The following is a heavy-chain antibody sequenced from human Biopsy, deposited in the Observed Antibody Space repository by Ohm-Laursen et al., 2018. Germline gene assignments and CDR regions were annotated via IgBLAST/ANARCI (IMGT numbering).Heavy chain of an antibody. CDR3: AKDKGTFNFYYYGMDV. CDR2: ISYDGSKT. CDR1: GFTFSNSG. J-gene: IGHJ6*02. V-gene: IGHV3-30*18. Sequence: LRLSCAASGFTFSNSGMHWVRQAPGKGLEWVAAISYDGSKTDYGDSVKGRLNISRDNSKNTLDLQMRSLRVEDTAVYFCAKDKGTFNFYYYGMDVWGQGTTVTVSS. D-gene: IGHD2/OR15-2a*01.